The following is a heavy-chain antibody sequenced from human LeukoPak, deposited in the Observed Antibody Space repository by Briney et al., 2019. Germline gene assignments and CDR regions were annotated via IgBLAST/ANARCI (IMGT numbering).Heavy chain of an antibody. J-gene: IGHJ3*02. V-gene: IGHV3-23*01. CDR1: GFTFSSYA. CDR3: AKSPANYYDSSGPLDAFDI. Sequence: GGSLRLFCAASGFTFSSYAMSWVRQAPGKGLEWVSAISGSGGSTYYADSVKGRFTISRDNSKNTLYLQMNSLRAEDTAVYYCAKSPANYYDSSGPLDAFDIWGQGTMVTVSS. CDR2: ISGSGGST. D-gene: IGHD3-22*01.